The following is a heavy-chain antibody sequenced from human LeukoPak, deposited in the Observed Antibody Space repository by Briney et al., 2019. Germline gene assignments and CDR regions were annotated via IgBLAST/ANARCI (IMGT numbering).Heavy chain of an antibody. Sequence: GGSLRLSCAASGFTFSSYSMNWVRQAPGKGLEWVSYISSSSSTIYYADSVKGRFTISRDNAKNSLYLQMNSLRAEDTAVYYCARGVVPAAITHFDYWGQGTLVTVSS. V-gene: IGHV3-48*01. CDR1: GFTFSSYS. CDR3: ARGVVPAAITHFDY. J-gene: IGHJ4*02. D-gene: IGHD2-2*01. CDR2: ISSSSSTI.